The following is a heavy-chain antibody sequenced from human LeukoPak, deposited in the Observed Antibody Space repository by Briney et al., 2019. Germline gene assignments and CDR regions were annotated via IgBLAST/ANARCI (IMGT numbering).Heavy chain of an antibody. D-gene: IGHD2-15*01. CDR1: GYTFTGYY. Sequence: ASVTLSCTASGYTFTGYYMHWVRQAPGQGLEWMGRINPNSGGTNYAQKFQGRVTITRDTSISTAYMELSRLRSDDTAVYYCASYCSGGSCYSAHMDVWGKGTTVTVSS. CDR2: INPNSGGT. CDR3: ASYCSGGSCYSAHMDV. V-gene: IGHV1-2*06. J-gene: IGHJ6*03.